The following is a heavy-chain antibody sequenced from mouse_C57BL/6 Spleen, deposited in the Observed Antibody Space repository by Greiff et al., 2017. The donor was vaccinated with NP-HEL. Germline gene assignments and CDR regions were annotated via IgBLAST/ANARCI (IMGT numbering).Heavy chain of an antibody. CDR1: GYTFTSYW. V-gene: IGHV1-55*01. CDR2: IYPGSGST. Sequence: QVQLQQPGAELVKPGASVKMSCKASGYTFTSYWITWVKQRPGQGLEWIGDIYPGSGSTNYNEKFKSKATLTVDTSSSTAYMQLGSLTSEDSAVYYCALDDGYSAWFAYWGQGTLVTVSA. J-gene: IGHJ3*01. CDR3: ALDDGYSAWFAY. D-gene: IGHD2-3*01.